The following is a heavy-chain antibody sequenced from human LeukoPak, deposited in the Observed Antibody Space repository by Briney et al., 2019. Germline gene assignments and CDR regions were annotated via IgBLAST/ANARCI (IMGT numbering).Heavy chain of an antibody. CDR1: GGSISSSSYY. J-gene: IGHJ3*02. CDR2: IYYSGST. D-gene: IGHD3-22*01. V-gene: IGHV4-39*07. CDR3: ARSDYYDSSGYGGDAFDI. Sequence: SETLSLTCTVSGGSISSSSYYWGWIRQPPGKGLEWIGSIYYSGSTYYNPSLKSRVTISVDTSKNQFSLKLSSVTAADTAVYYCARSDYYDSSGYGGDAFDIWGQGTMVTVSS.